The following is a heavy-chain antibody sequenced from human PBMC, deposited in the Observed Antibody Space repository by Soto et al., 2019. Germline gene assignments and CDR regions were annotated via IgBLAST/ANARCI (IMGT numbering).Heavy chain of an antibody. V-gene: IGHV3-48*01. CDR1: GFTFSAHW. CDR2: INSSSSSI. Sequence: GGSLRLSCAASGFTFSAHWMHWVRQAPGKGLVWVSFINSSSSSINYADSVKGRFTISRDNAKNTLYLQMNNLRAEDTAVYYCARGPGAYCGGDCYHFDYWGQGTLVTVSS. CDR3: ARGPGAYCGGDCYHFDY. D-gene: IGHD2-21*01. J-gene: IGHJ4*02.